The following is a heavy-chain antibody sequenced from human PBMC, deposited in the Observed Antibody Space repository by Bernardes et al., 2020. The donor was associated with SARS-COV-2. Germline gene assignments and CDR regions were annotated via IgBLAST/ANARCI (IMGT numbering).Heavy chain of an antibody. CDR3: ARQYYWPAGTTGAWPYNGFDP. CDR2: IHPDNGNT. Sequence: ASVKVSCKASGYTFTSYVIHWLRQAPGQTLEWVGWIHPDNGNTQYSQEFQGRVPITSDTSTSTAYMDLTSLRSEDTAVYYCARQYYWPAGTTGAWPYNGFDPWGQGTLVTVSS. J-gene: IGHJ5*02. V-gene: IGHV1-3*01. CDR1: GYTFTSYV. D-gene: IGHD3-10*01.